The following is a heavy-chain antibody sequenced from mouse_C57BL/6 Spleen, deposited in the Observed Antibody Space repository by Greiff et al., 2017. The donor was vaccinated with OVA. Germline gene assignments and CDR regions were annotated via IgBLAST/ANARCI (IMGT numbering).Heavy chain of an antibody. D-gene: IGHD4-1*01. V-gene: IGHV1-69*01. CDR3: ARDWGAY. Sequence: QVQLKQPGAELVMPGASVKLSCKASGYTFTSYWMHWVKQRPGQGLEWIGEIDPSDSYTNYNQKFKGKSTLTVDKSSSTAYMQLSSLTSEDSAVYYCARDWGAYWGQGTLVTVSA. J-gene: IGHJ3*01. CDR2: IDPSDSYT. CDR1: GYTFTSYW.